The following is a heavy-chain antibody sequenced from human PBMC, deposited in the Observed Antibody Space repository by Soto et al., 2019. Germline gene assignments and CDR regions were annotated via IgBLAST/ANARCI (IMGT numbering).Heavy chain of an antibody. D-gene: IGHD3-3*01. V-gene: IGHV3-11*01. Sequence: QVQLVESGGGLVKPGGSLRLSCAASGFTFSDYYMSWIRQAPGKGLEWVSYISSSGSTIYYADSVKGRFTISRDNAKNYLYLQMNILRDEDAAVYYCARVERGITIVGVVLPPFDYWGQGILVTVSS. CDR1: GFTFSDYY. CDR2: ISSSGSTI. CDR3: ARVERGITIVGVVLPPFDY. J-gene: IGHJ4*02.